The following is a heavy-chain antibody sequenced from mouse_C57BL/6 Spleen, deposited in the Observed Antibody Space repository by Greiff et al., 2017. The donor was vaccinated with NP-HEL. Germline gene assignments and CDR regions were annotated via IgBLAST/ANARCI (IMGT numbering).Heavy chain of an antibody. J-gene: IGHJ4*01. CDR1: GYTFTTYP. Sequence: VQGVESGAELVKPGASVKMSCKASGYTFTTYPIEWMKQNHGKSLEWIGNFHPYNDDTKYNEKFKGKATLTVEKSSSTVYLELSRLTSDDSAVYYCARGDYYGSSYYAMDYWGQGTSVTVSS. CDR3: ARGDYYGSSYYAMDY. D-gene: IGHD1-1*01. V-gene: IGHV1-47*01. CDR2: FHPYNDDT.